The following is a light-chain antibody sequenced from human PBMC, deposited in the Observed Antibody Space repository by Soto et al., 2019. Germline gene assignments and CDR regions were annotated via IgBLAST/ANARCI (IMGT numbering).Light chain of an antibody. CDR3: QQTYSSPVT. V-gene: IGKV1-39*01. CDR2: AAS. CDR1: QSISTY. J-gene: IGKJ4*01. Sequence: DIQMTQSPSSLSASVGDRVTITCRANQSISTYLNWYQQKPGTAPKILIYAASRLQSGVPSRFSGSGSGTDFTLTINSLHPEDFATYYCQQTYSSPVTFGGGAKVEIK.